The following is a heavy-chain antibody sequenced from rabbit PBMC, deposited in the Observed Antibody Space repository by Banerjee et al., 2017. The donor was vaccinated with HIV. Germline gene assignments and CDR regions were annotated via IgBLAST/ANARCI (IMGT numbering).Heavy chain of an antibody. Sequence: QERLVESGGGLVQPEGSLTLTCKASGFSFSSDYYMCWVRQAPGKGLEWIGCIHIGDGSTYFASWAKGRFTISKTSSTTVTLQMTGLSGADTATYFCARGASVHNLWGPGTLVTVS. J-gene: IGHJ4*01. CDR2: IHIGDGST. CDR1: GFSFSSDYY. CDR3: ARGASVHNL. D-gene: IGHD1-1*01. V-gene: IGHV1S45*01.